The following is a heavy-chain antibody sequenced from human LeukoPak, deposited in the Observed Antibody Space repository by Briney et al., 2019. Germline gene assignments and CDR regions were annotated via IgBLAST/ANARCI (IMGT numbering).Heavy chain of an antibody. J-gene: IGHJ2*01. CDR1: GVRFRSYA. D-gene: IGHD5/OR15-5a*01. CDR3: AKGRVYLLYESRVF. CDR2: ISGSGGST. V-gene: IGHV3-23*01. Sequence: GGSLTLSCAASGVRFRSYAMSWVRQAPGKGLEWVSGISGSGGSTYYSDSVKGRFTISRDNSNNTAYLQMNSLRGEDTAVYFCAKGRVYLLYESRVFWG.